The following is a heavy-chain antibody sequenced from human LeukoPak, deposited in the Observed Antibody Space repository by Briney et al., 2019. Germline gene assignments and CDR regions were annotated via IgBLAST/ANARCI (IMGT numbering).Heavy chain of an antibody. D-gene: IGHD3-3*01. J-gene: IGHJ4*02. CDR1: GGSFSGYY. CDR3: ARGRRGYYDFWSGYYLLY. Sequence: SETLSLTCAVYGGSFSGYYWNWIRQPPGKGLEWIGEINHSGSTNYNPSLKSRVTISVDTSKNQFSLKLSSVTAADTAVYYCARGRRGYYDFWSGYYLLYWGQGTLVTVSS. V-gene: IGHV4-34*01. CDR2: INHSGST.